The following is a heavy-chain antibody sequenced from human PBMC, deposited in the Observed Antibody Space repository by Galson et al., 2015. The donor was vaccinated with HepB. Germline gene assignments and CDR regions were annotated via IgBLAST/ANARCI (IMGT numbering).Heavy chain of an antibody. V-gene: IGHV3-30*04. D-gene: IGHD3-10*01. CDR1: GFTFSSYA. CDR3: ARGSRGITMVRGVIFGRVDY. J-gene: IGHJ4*02. CDR2: ISYDGSNK. Sequence: SLRLSCAASGFTFSSYAMHWVRQAPGKGLEWVAVISYDGSNKYYADSVKGRFTISRDNSKNTLYLQMNSLRAEGTAVYYCARGSRGITMVRGVIFGRVDYWGQGTLVTVSS.